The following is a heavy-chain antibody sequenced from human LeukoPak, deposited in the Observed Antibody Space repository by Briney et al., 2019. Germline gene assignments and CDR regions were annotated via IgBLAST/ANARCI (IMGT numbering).Heavy chain of an antibody. J-gene: IGHJ4*02. CDR1: GYTFTSYD. CDR3: ARSGRLIEYCSGGSCYFDY. V-gene: IGHV1-8*01. CDR2: MNPNSGNT. Sequence: ASVKVSCKASGYTFTSYDINWVRQATGQGLEWMGWMNPNSGNTGYAQKFQGRVTMTRNTSINTAYMELSSLRSEDTAVYYCARSGRLIEYCSGGSCYFDYWGQGTLVTVSS. D-gene: IGHD2-15*01.